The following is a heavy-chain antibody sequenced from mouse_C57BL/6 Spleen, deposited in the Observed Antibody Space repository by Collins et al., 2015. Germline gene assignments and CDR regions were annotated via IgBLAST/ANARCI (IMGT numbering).Heavy chain of an antibody. D-gene: IGHD2-14*01. CDR3: ARYDGYFDV. V-gene: IGHV5-6*01. CDR1: GFTFSSYG. Sequence: EVQLVESGGDLVKPGGSLKLSCAASGFTFSSYGMSWVRQTSDKRLEWVATISSGGSYTYYPDSVKGRFTISRDNAKNTLYLQMSSLKSEDTAMYYCARYDGYFDVWGAGTTVTVSS. CDR2: ISSGGSYT. J-gene: IGHJ1*01.